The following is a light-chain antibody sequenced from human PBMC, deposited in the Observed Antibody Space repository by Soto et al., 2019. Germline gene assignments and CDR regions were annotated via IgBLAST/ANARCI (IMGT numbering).Light chain of an antibody. CDR2: AAS. CDR3: QQLDSYPIT. CDR1: QAISSY. V-gene: IGKV1-9*01. Sequence: IQLTQSPSSLSASVGDRVTITCRASQAISSYLAWYQQKPGKAPELLIYAASTLQSGVPSRFSGSGSGTDFTLTISSLQPEDFATYYCQQLDSYPITFGQGTRLEIK. J-gene: IGKJ5*01.